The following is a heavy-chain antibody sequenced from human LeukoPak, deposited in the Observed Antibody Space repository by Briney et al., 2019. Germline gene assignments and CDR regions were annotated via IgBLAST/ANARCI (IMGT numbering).Heavy chain of an antibody. CDR2: IRYDGTNK. CDR1: GFTFSSSA. Sequence: GESLRLSCAASGFTFSSSAMHWVRQAPGKGLEWVAFIRYDGTNKYYVDSVKGRFTISRDNSRNILYLQMNSLTAEDTAVYYCAKGDTYGLVYWGQGTLVTVSS. D-gene: IGHD5-18*01. J-gene: IGHJ4*02. CDR3: AKGDTYGLVY. V-gene: IGHV3-30*02.